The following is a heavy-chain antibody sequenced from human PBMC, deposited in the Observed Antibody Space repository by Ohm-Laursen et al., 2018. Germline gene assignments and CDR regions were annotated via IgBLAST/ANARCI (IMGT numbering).Heavy chain of an antibody. V-gene: IGHV4-4*07. D-gene: IGHD1-26*01. CDR1: GGSISNYY. CDR2: IYTSGST. CDR3: ASTNSGSSPEAFDY. Sequence: TLSLTCTVSGGSISNYYWSWIRQPAGKGLEWIGRIYTSGSTNYNPSLKSRVTMSVDTSKNQFSLKLSSVTAADTAVYYCASTNSGSSPEAFDYWGQGTLVTVSS. J-gene: IGHJ4*02.